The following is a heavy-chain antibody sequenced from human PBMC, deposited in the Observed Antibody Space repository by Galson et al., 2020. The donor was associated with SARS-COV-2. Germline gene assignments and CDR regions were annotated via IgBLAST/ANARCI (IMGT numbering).Heavy chain of an antibody. CDR2: VYPRGTA. Sequence: SETLSLTCIVSGYSVSTTNYWGWVRQPPGRGLEWIGSVYPRGTAYYNPSLKSRVTISVDTSKNQFSLRLDSVTAADTALYYCARQGVNLIVLVTVPGWYFDLWGRGTLVTVSS. CDR1: GYSVSTTNY. CDR3: ARQGVNLIVLVTVPGWYFDL. V-gene: IGHV4-38-2*02. D-gene: IGHD3-22*01. J-gene: IGHJ2*01.